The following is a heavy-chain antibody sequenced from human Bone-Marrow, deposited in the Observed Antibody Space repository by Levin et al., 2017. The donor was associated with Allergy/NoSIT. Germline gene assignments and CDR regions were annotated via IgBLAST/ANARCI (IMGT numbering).Heavy chain of an antibody. Sequence: GGSLRLSCAASGFTFSSYGMHWVRQAPGKGLEWVAVISYDGSNKYYADSVKGRFTISRDNSKNTLYLQMNSLRAEDTAVYYCAKVPQQQWDFDYWGQGTLVTVSS. J-gene: IGHJ4*02. CDR3: AKVPQQQWDFDY. V-gene: IGHV3-30*18. CDR2: ISYDGSNK. D-gene: IGHD6-13*01. CDR1: GFTFSSYG.